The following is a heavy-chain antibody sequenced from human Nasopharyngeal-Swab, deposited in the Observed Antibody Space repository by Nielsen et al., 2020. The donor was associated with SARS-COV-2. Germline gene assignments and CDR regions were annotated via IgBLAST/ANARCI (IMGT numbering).Heavy chain of an antibody. J-gene: IGHJ6*02. V-gene: IGHV3-21*01. D-gene: IGHD3-10*01. CDR1: GFTFSSYN. Sequence: GEALKISCVASGFTFSSYNMNWVRKAPGKGLEWVSCISSSSSYIYYEDSVKGRFTISRDNAENSLYLQMNSLRAEDTAVYYCAAYYASGSYSSGSSNYYYYGKDVWGQGTTVTVSS. CDR3: AAYYASGSYSSGSSNYYYYGKDV. CDR2: ISSSSSYI.